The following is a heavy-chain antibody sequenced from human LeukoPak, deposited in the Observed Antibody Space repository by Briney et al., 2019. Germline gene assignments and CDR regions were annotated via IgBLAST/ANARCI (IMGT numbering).Heavy chain of an antibody. J-gene: IGHJ4*02. Sequence: GGSLRLSCAASGFTFSSYGMHWVRQAPGKGLEWVAVISYDGSNKYYADSVKGRFTISRDNSKNTLYLQMNSLRAEDTAVYYCAKDKGAEGVIKDYWGQGTLVTASS. CDR1: GFTFSSYG. V-gene: IGHV3-30*18. D-gene: IGHD3-10*01. CDR3: AKDKGAEGVIKDY. CDR2: ISYDGSNK.